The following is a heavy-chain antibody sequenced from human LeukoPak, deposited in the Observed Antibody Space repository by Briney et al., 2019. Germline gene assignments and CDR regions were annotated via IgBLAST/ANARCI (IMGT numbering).Heavy chain of an antibody. CDR1: GFTFSSYS. V-gene: IGHV3-48*01. J-gene: IGHJ4*02. D-gene: IGHD2-2*02. CDR2: ISSSSSTI. Sequence: GGSLRLSCAASGFTFSSYSMNWVRQAPGKGLEWVSYISSSSSTIYYADSVKGRFTISRDNAKNSLYLQMNSLRAEDTAVYYCARGEEYCSSTSCYTPAGFDYWGQGTLVTVSS. CDR3: ARGEEYCSSTSCYTPAGFDY.